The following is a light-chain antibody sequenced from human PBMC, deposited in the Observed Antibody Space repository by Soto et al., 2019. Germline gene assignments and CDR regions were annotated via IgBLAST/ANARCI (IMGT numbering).Light chain of an antibody. Sequence: QSVLTQSSSASASLGSSVKLTCILSSGHNTYIIAWHQQQPGKAPRFLMTLDRSGSYNRGSGVPDRFSGSSSGADRYLTISSLQFEDEGDYYCETWYTNPHKLFGGGTKVTVL. CDR3: ETWYTNPHKL. V-gene: IGLV4-60*02. CDR2: LDRSGSY. J-gene: IGLJ3*02. CDR1: SGHNTYI.